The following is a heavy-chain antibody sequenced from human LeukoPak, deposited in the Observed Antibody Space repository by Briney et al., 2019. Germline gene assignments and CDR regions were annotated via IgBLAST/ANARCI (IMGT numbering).Heavy chain of an antibody. V-gene: IGHV3-30-3*01. Sequence: GGSLRLSCAASGFTFSSYAMHWVRQAPGKGLEWVAVISYDGSNKYYADSVKGRFTISRDNSKNTLYLQMNSLRAEDTAVYYCAGDSSAGARDAFDIWGQGTMVTVSS. J-gene: IGHJ3*02. CDR3: AGDSSAGARDAFDI. D-gene: IGHD6-19*01. CDR1: GFTFSSYA. CDR2: ISYDGSNK.